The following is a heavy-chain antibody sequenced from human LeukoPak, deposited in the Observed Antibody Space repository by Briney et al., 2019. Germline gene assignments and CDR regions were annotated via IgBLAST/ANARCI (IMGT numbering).Heavy chain of an antibody. V-gene: IGHV3-30*02. Sequence: GGSLRLSCGASGFTFSNYGMLWVRQAPGRGLDWVAFIRYDGNNKLYADSVKGRFTISRDNSKNTLYLHINSLRAEDTAVYYCVKDNPLDYWGQGTLVTVSS. D-gene: IGHD1-14*01. CDR1: GFTFSNYG. CDR2: IRYDGNNK. J-gene: IGHJ4*02. CDR3: VKDNPLDY.